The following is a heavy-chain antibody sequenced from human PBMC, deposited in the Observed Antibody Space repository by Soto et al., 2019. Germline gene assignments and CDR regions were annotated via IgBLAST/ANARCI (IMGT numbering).Heavy chain of an antibody. V-gene: IGHV3-9*01. CDR2: ISWNSGSI. Sequence: GGSLRLSCAASRFTFDDYAMHWVRLAPGKGLEWVSGISWNSGSIGYADSVKGRFTISRDNAKNSLYLQMNSLRAEDTALYYCAKDTHPTKYWYFDLWGRGTLVTVSS. CDR1: RFTFDDYA. CDR3: AKDTHPTKYWYFDL. J-gene: IGHJ2*01.